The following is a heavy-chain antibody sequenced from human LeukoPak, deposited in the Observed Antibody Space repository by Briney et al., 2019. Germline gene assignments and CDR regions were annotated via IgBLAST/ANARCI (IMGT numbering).Heavy chain of an antibody. CDR3: ATILPVNYYMDV. V-gene: IGHV4-59*01. D-gene: IGHD2-21*01. CDR1: AGSISSSY. CDR2: IYYNGHT. Sequence: TSETLSLTCTVSAGSISSSYWSWIRQPPGKVLESIGYIYYNGHTNYNPSLKSRVTISVDTSKNQFTLKLSSVTAADTAVYYCATILPVNYYMDVWGKGTTVTVSS. J-gene: IGHJ6*03.